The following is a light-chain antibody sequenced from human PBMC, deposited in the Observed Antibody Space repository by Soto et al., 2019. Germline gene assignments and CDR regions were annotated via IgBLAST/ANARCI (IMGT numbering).Light chain of an antibody. CDR2: SVS. Sequence: VLTQSPDTLSLSTGDRATLSCRANQRAYRQYLSWYQQRPGQPPRLLIYSVSMRADGVPDRFSGSGSGSEFTLTINRLEPEDFAVYYCQDFDSPQWTFGQGTK. J-gene: IGKJ1*01. CDR1: QRAYRQY. V-gene: IGKV3-20*01. CDR3: QDFDSPQWT.